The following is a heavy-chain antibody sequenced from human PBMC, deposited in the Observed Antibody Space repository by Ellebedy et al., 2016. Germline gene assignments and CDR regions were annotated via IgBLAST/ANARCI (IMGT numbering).Heavy chain of an antibody. CDR3: TRDHRGERLFDY. V-gene: IGHV3-7*01. Sequence: GGSLRLSCAASGLTFSNFAMSWIRQAPGKGLEWVANLNVDGSEKNYVDFVKGRFTISRDNADNSLYLQMNSLGAEDTGVYYCTRDHRGERLFDYWGQGTLVTVSS. CDR1: GLTFSNFA. CDR2: LNVDGSEK. D-gene: IGHD3-10*01. J-gene: IGHJ4*02.